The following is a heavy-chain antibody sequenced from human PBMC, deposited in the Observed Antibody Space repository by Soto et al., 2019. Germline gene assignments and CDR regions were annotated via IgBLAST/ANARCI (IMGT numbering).Heavy chain of an antibody. CDR3: ARAPRLAAAAHFDY. D-gene: IGHD6-13*01. CDR1: GFTFSSYW. J-gene: IGHJ4*02. CDR2: IKQDGSEK. V-gene: IGHV3-7*01. Sequence: GGSLRLSCAASGFTFSSYWMSWVRQAPGKGLEWVANIKQDGSEKYYVDSVKGRFTISRDNAKNSLYLQMNSLRAEDTAVYYCARAPRLAAAAHFDYWGQGTLVTVSS.